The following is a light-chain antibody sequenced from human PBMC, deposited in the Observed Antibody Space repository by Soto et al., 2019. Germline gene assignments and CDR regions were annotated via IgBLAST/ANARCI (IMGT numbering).Light chain of an antibody. Sequence: DIQMTQSPSSLSASVGDRVTITCRASQNIIFYLNWYQQRIGKSPKLLIYAASNLQSGVPSRFSGSGSGTDFTLVISSLQPEDFATYFCQQTDRTPLTFGGGTKVDI. V-gene: IGKV1-39*01. CDR2: AAS. CDR3: QQTDRTPLT. CDR1: QNIIFY. J-gene: IGKJ4*01.